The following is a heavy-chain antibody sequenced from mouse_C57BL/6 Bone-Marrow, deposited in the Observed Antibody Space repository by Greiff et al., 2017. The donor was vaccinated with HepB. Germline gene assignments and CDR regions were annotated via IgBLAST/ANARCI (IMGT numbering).Heavy chain of an antibody. D-gene: IGHD1-1*01. J-gene: IGHJ1*03. CDR1: GYSFTGYY. CDR2: INPSTGGT. Sequence: EVQLQQPGPELVKPGASVKISCKASGYSFTGYYMNWVKQSPEKSLEWIGDINPSTGGTTYNQKFKAKATLTVDKSSSTAYMQLKSLTSEESAVYYCASGGYYGSSYWYFDVWGTGTTVTVSS. CDR3: ASGGYYGSSYWYFDV. V-gene: IGHV1-42*01.